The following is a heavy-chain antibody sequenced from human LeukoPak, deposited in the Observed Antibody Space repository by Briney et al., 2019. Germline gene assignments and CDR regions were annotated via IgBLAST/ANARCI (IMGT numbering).Heavy chain of an antibody. CDR3: AKAPKYCSSTSCYQLDY. V-gene: IGHV3-23*01. J-gene: IGHJ4*02. Sequence: GGTLRLSCAASGFTFSSYGMSWVRQAPGKGLEWVSAISGTGGTTYYADSVKGRFTISRDNSKNTLYLQMNSLRAEDTAVYYCAKAPKYCSSTSCYQLDYWGQGTLVTVSS. CDR2: ISGTGGTT. CDR1: GFTFSSYG. D-gene: IGHD2-2*01.